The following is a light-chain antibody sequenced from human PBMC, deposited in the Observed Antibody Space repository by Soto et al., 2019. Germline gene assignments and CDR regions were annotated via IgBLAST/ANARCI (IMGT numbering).Light chain of an antibody. J-gene: IGKJ5*01. V-gene: IGKV3D-20*01. CDR3: QQYGNSPQIT. CDR2: DSS. Sequence: EIVLTQSPGILSLSPGERATLSCGASQSVSSYLAWYQQKPGLAPRLVIYDSSIRATGIPDRFSGSGSGTDFTLTISSLEPEDFAVYFCQQYGNSPQITFGQGTRLEIK. CDR1: QSVSSY.